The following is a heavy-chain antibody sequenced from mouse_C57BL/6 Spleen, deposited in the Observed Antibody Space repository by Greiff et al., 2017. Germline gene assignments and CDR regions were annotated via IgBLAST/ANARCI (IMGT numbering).Heavy chain of an antibody. CDR3: ARGNSKGAMDD. D-gene: IGHD2-5*01. CDR1: GFTFSSYA. Sequence: EVMLVESGGGLVKPGGSLKLSCAASGFTFSSYAMSWVRQTPEKRLEWVATISDGGSYTYYPDNVKGRFTISRDNAKNNLYLQMSHLKSEDTAMYYCARGNSKGAMDDWGQGTSVTVSS. J-gene: IGHJ4*01. CDR2: ISDGGSYT. V-gene: IGHV5-4*03.